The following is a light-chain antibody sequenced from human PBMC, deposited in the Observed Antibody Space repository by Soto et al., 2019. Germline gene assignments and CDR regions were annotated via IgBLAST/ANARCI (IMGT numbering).Light chain of an antibody. Sequence: EIVMTQSPATLSVSPGEGATLSCSASQSVTSNLAWYQQQPGQAPRLPIYGTSTRATGIPARLSGSGSGTEFTLTISSLQSEDFAVYYCQQYYNWPYTFGQGTKLEIK. CDR3: QQYYNWPYT. CDR1: QSVTSN. V-gene: IGKV3-15*01. J-gene: IGKJ2*01. CDR2: GTS.